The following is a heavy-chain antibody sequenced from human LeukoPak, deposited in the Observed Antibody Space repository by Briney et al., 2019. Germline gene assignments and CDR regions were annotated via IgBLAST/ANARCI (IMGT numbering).Heavy chain of an antibody. D-gene: IGHD2-2*01. CDR2: ISAYNGNT. CDR1: GYTFTSYG. CDR3: ARDRGRYCSSTSCPHEC. V-gene: IGHV1-18*01. Sequence: ASVKVSCKASGYTFTSYGISWVRQAPGQGLEWMGWISAYNGNTNYAQKLQSRVTMTTDTSPSTAYMELRSLRSDDTAVYDSARDRGRYCSSTSCPHECWGQGTLVTVSS. J-gene: IGHJ4*02.